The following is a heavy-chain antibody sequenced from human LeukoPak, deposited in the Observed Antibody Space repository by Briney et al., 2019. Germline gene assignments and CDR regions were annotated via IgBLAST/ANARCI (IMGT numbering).Heavy chain of an antibody. CDR3: ARESGIVGATGGFDY. V-gene: IGHV1-46*01. D-gene: IGHD1-26*01. Sequence: GASVKVSCKASGYTFTSYYMHWVRQAPGQGLEWMGIINPSGGSTSYAQKFQGRVTMTRDMSTSTVYMELSSLRSEDTAVYYCARESGIVGATGGFDYWGQGTLVTVSS. CDR1: GYTFTSYY. J-gene: IGHJ4*02. CDR2: INPSGGST.